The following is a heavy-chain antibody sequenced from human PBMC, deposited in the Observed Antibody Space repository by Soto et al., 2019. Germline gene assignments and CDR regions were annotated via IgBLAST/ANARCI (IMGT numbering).Heavy chain of an antibody. CDR2: ISSSSSYT. D-gene: IGHD4-17*01. J-gene: IGHJ3*01. CDR3: ARSYGDYSTNPVDY. Sequence: QVQLVESGGGLVKPGGSLRLSCAASGFTFSDYYMSWIRQAPGKGLEWVSYISSSSSYTNYADSVKGRFTISRDNAKNSLYLQMNSLRAEDTAVYYCARSYGDYSTNPVDYWGQGTMVTVSS. V-gene: IGHV3-11*06. CDR1: GFTFSDYY.